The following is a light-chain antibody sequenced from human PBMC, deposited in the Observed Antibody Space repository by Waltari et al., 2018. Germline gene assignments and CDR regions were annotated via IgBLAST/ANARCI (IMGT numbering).Light chain of an antibody. Sequence: QLVLTQSPSASASLGASVKLTCTLSSGHSSYAIAWNQQQPEKGPRYLMKLNSDGSHSKGDGIPDRFSGSSSGAERYLTISSLQSEDEADYYCQTWGTGIQVVGGGTKLTVL. CDR3: QTWGTGIQV. V-gene: IGLV4-69*01. J-gene: IGLJ2*01. CDR2: LNSDGSH. CDR1: SGHSSYA.